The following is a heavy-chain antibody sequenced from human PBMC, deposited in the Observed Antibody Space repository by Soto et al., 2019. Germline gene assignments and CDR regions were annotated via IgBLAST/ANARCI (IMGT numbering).Heavy chain of an antibody. Sequence: EVQLLESGGGVVQPGGSLRLSCAASGFTFSSYAMTWVRQAPGKGLEWVSGIRASGATTNYADSVKGRFTISRDNSKNTLHLQMKSLRAEDTAVYYCARSREIIASAGSFDYWGQGTLVTVSS. CDR3: ARSREIIASAGSFDY. D-gene: IGHD6-25*01. CDR1: GFTFSSYA. CDR2: IRASGATT. V-gene: IGHV3-23*01. J-gene: IGHJ4*02.